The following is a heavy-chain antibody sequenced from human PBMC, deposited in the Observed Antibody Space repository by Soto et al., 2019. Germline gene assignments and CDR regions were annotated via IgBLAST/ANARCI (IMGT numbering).Heavy chain of an antibody. J-gene: IGHJ4*02. V-gene: IGHV1-69*04. Sequence: ASVKVSCKASGGTFSSYTISWVRQAPGQGLEWMGRIIPILGIANYAQKFQGRVTITADKSTSTAYMELSSLRSEDTAVYYCARDGVATIYTFDYWGQGTRVTVSS. CDR3: ARDGVATIYTFDY. D-gene: IGHD5-12*01. CDR2: IIPILGIA. CDR1: GGTFSSYT.